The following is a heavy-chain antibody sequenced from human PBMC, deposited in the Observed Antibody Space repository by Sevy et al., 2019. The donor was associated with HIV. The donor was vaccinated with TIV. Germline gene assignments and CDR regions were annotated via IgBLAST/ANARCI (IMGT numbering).Heavy chain of an antibody. CDR1: GFTVSSNY. CDR3: ARGVAALPGYYYGMDV. V-gene: IGHV3-48*01. Sequence: GGSLRLSCAASGFTVSSNYMSWVRQAPGKGLEWVSYISGSDTTIYYADSVKGRFTISRDNAKNSLYLQMNSLRVEDTAVYYCARGVAALPGYYYGMDVWGQGTTVTVSS. J-gene: IGHJ6*02. D-gene: IGHD2-15*01. CDR2: ISGSDTTI.